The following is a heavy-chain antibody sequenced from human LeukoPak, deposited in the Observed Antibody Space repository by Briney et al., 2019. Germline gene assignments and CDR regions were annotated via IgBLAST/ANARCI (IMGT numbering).Heavy chain of an antibody. CDR3: ARVYSSGWANDY. CDR1: GFTFSSYS. D-gene: IGHD6-19*01. CDR2: ISSSSSTI. J-gene: IGHJ4*02. V-gene: IGHV3-48*01. Sequence: GGSLRLSCAASGFTFSSYSMSWVRQAPGKGLEWVSYISSSSSTIYYADSVKGRFTISRDNTKSSVYLQMNSLRAEDTAVYYCARVYSSGWANDYWGQGTLVAVSS.